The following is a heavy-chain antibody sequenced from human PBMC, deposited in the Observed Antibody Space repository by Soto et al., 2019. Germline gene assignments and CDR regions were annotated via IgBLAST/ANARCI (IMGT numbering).Heavy chain of an antibody. CDR2: ISAYNGNT. J-gene: IGHJ4*02. V-gene: IGHV1-18*04. CDR3: ARVPPTVTFDY. Sequence: GASVKVSCKASGYTFTGYYMHWVRQAPGQGLEWMGWISAYNGNTNYAQKLQGRVTMTTDTSTSTAYMELRSLRSDDTAVYYCARVPPTVTFDYWGQGTLVTVSS. D-gene: IGHD4-17*01. CDR1: GYTFTGYY.